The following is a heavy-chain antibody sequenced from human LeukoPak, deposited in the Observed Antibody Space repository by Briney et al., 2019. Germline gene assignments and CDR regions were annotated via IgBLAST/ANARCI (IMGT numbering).Heavy chain of an antibody. D-gene: IGHD6-19*01. CDR2: IYPGDSDT. CDR3: ASHLPSSGWYYFDY. CDR1: GSIFTSYW. V-gene: IGHV5-51*01. J-gene: IGHJ4*02. Sequence: RGASLQISGKGAGSIFTSYWIGGGRPLPGKGLEWMGIIYPGDSDTRYSPSLQGQVTISADKSISTASLQWSSLKASDTAMYYCASHLPSSGWYYFDYWGQGTLVTVSS.